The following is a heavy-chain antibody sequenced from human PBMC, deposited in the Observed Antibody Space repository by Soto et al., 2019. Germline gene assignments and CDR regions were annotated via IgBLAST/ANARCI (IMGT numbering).Heavy chain of an antibody. CDR3: ATASTRADDYYGMDV. D-gene: IGHD2-2*01. Sequence: QVQLVESGGGVVQPGRSLRLSCAASGFTFSSDGMHWVRQAPGKGLEWVAVISYDGSNRYYADSVKGRFIISRDNSKNTLDLQMNSLRVENTAVYYCATASTRADDYYGMDVWGQGATVTVSS. CDR2: ISYDGSNR. CDR1: GFTFSSDG. J-gene: IGHJ6*02. V-gene: IGHV3-30*03.